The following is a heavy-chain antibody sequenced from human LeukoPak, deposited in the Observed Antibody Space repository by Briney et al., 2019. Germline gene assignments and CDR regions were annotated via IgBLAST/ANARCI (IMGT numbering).Heavy chain of an antibody. Sequence: GGSLRLSCAASGFTFSSYAMSWVRQAPGKGLEWVSAISGSGGSTYYSDSVRGRFTISKSNSKHTLHLKMNSLRAEDTAVYYCEIENGDFYLVCWGQGALVTVSS. J-gene: IGHJ4*02. CDR2: ISGSGGST. CDR1: GFTFSSYA. V-gene: IGHV3-23*01. CDR3: EIENGDFYLVC. D-gene: IGHD4-17*01.